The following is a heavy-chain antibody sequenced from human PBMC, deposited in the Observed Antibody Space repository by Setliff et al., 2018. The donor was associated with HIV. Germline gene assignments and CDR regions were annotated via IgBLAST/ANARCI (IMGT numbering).Heavy chain of an antibody. Sequence: ASVKVSCKASGYTFTSYYLHWVRQAPGQGLEWMGMINPSGGSASYAQKLQGRVTMSRDTSTCTVYMELSSLRSEDTAVYYCARDYFDSSAYHYGFGAFDIWGQGTMVTVSS. CDR3: ARDYFDSSAYHYGFGAFDI. CDR2: INPSGGSA. CDR1: GYTFTSYY. D-gene: IGHD3-22*01. V-gene: IGHV1-46*01. J-gene: IGHJ3*02.